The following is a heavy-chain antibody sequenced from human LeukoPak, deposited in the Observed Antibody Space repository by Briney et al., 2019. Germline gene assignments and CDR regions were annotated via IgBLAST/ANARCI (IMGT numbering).Heavy chain of an antibody. J-gene: IGHJ4*02. CDR3: ARARDYDSSAYPSDY. Sequence: ASVKVSCKASGYTFTSYYMHWVRQAPGQGLEWMGIINPSGGSTSYAQKFQGRVTMTRDTSTSTVFMELSSLRSEDTAVSYCARARDYDSSAYPSDYWGQGTLVTVSS. D-gene: IGHD3-22*01. CDR2: INPSGGST. CDR1: GYTFTSYY. V-gene: IGHV1-46*01.